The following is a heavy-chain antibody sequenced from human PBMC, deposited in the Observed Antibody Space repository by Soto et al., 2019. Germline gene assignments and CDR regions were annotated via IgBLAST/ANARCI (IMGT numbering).Heavy chain of an antibody. D-gene: IGHD1-26*01. J-gene: IGHJ5*02. V-gene: IGHV4-31*03. CDR2: IYYSGST. CDR1: GGSISSGGYY. Sequence: QVQLQESGPGLVKPSQTLSLTCTVSGGSISSGGYYWSWIRQHPGKGLEWIGYIYYSGSTYYNSSLKSRVTISVDTSKNQFSLKLSSVTAADTAVYYCARDTRWVDDNWFDPWGQGTLVTVSS. CDR3: ARDTRWVDDNWFDP.